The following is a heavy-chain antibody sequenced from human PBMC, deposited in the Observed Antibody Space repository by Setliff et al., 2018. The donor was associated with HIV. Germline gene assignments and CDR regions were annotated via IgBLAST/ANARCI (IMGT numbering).Heavy chain of an antibody. CDR1: GYTFTSYG. Sequence: ASVKVSCKASGYTFTSYGISWVRQAPGQGLEWMGIIDPSGASTSYAQKFQGRLTMTRDTSTSTVYMELSSLRSEDTAVYYCARAVASKNIRGEYYFDYWGQGTLVTVSS. V-gene: IGHV1-46*01. CDR2: IDPSGAST. D-gene: IGHD3-16*01. CDR3: ARAVASKNIRGEYYFDY. J-gene: IGHJ4*02.